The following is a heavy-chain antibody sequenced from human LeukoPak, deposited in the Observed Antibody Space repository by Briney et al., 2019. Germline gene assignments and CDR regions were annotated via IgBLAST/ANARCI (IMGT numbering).Heavy chain of an antibody. CDR1: GFTFSSYS. Sequence: GGSLRLSCAASGFTFSSYSMNWVRQAPGKGLEWVSSISSSSSYIYYADSVKGRFTISRDNAKNSLYLQMNSLRAEDTAVYYCARHKSKEEGSYHFDYWGQGTLVTVSS. D-gene: IGHD2-15*01. CDR3: ARHKSKEEGSYHFDY. J-gene: IGHJ4*02. CDR2: ISSSSSYI. V-gene: IGHV3-21*01.